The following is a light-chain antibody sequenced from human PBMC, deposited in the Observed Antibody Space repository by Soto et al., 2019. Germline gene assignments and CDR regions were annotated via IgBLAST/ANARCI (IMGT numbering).Light chain of an antibody. J-gene: IGKJ4*01. CDR2: DAS. CDR3: QQYDSLPLT. CDR1: QSISSH. Sequence: IHMTQSPSSLSASVGDRVTIAVGASQSISSHLTWYQQKPGQAPKLLIHDASNLAAGAPARFSGSGSGTAFTFAISGLQPDDVATYYCQQYDSLPLTFGRGTKVDIK. V-gene: IGKV1-33*01.